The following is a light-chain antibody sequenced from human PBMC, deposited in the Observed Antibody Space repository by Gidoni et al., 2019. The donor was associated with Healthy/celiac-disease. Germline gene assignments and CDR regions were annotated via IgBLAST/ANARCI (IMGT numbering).Light chain of an antibody. Sequence: DIQLTQSPSSLSASVGDRVTITCRASQSISSYLNWYQQKPGKAPKLLIYAASSLQSGVPSRFSGSGSGTDFTLTISSLQPEDFATYYCQQSYSTPHTFGEGPRWRSN. CDR2: AAS. V-gene: IGKV1-39*01. CDR3: QQSYSTPHT. J-gene: IGKJ4*01. CDR1: QSISSY.